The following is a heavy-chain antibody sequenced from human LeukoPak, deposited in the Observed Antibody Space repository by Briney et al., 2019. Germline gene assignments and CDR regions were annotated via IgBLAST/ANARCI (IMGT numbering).Heavy chain of an antibody. CDR1: GFTFSSYW. CDR3: ARELAYYDFWSGYSYSFNWFDP. Sequence: GGSLRLSCAASGFTFSSYWMSWVRQAPGKGLEWVANIKQDGSEKYYVDSVKGRFTISRDNAKNSLYLQMNSLRAEDTAVYYCARELAYYDFWSGYSYSFNWFDPWGQGTLVTVSS. V-gene: IGHV3-7*01. D-gene: IGHD3-3*01. CDR2: IKQDGSEK. J-gene: IGHJ5*02.